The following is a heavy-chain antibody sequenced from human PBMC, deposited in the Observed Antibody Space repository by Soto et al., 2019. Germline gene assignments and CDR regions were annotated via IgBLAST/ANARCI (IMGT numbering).Heavy chain of an antibody. J-gene: IGHJ4*02. CDR2: MYYGGST. CDR1: GGSLTFGNYY. D-gene: IGHD3-22*01. V-gene: IGHV4-30-4*01. Sequence: QVQLQESGPGLVKPSQTLSLTCTVSGGSLTFGNYYWSWIRQSPGEGLEWLGYMYYGGSTYSNPSLKRRVSISVDASKNQVSLKLSAVTAADSAVYYCAMSAIPLYDSYYFEHWGPGTRVTVSS. CDR3: AMSAIPLYDSYYFEH.